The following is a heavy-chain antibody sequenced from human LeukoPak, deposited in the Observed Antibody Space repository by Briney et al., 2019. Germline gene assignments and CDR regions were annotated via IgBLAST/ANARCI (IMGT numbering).Heavy chain of an antibody. V-gene: IGHV1-18*01. J-gene: IGHJ4*02. Sequence: ASVKVSCKASGYTFTSYGISWVRQAPGQGLEWMGWSSAYNGNTNYAQKFQDRVTMTTDTSTDTAYMELRSLRSDDTAIYYCARGRYYASGSYDNDQHYWGQGTLVTVSS. CDR3: ARGRYYASGSYDNDQHY. D-gene: IGHD3-10*01. CDR2: SSAYNGNT. CDR1: GYTFTSYG.